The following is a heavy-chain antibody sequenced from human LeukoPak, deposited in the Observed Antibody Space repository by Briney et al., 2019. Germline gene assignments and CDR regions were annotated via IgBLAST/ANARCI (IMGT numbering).Heavy chain of an antibody. D-gene: IGHD3-10*01. CDR2: INPNSGGT. Sequence: ASVKVSCKASGYTFTGYYMHWVRQAPGQGLEWMGWINPNSGGTNHAQKFQGRITMTRDTSISTVYMELSRLRSDDTAVYYCARTGKIIITMVQGALASRDGFDIWGQGTMVTVSS. V-gene: IGHV1-2*02. J-gene: IGHJ3*02. CDR1: GYTFTGYY. CDR3: ARTGKIIITMVQGALASRDGFDI.